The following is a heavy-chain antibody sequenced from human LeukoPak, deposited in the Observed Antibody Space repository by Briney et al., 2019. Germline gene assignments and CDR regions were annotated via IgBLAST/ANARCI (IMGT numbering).Heavy chain of an antibody. V-gene: IGHV3-33*01. CDR3: ARDHTRGYFDY. CDR2: IWYDGSNK. D-gene: IGHD3-10*01. Sequence: GRSLRLSCAASGFTFSSYGMHWVRQAPGKGLEWVAVIWYDGSNKYYADSVKGRFTIPRDNSKNTLYLQMNSLRAEDTAVYYCARDHTRGYFDYWGQGTLVTVSS. J-gene: IGHJ4*02. CDR1: GFTFSSYG.